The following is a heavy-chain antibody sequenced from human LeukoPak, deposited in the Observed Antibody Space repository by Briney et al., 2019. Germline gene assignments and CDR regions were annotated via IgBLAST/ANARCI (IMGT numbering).Heavy chain of an antibody. J-gene: IGHJ4*02. D-gene: IGHD3-3*01. CDR2: ISSSSSTI. CDR1: GFTFITYS. Sequence: SGGSLRLSCAASGFTFITYSMNWVRQAPGKGLEWVSYISSSSSTIYYADSVKGRFTISRDNAKNSLYLQMNSLRAEDTAVYYCARRETVFGVVTNFDYWGQGVLVTVSS. V-gene: IGHV3-48*01. CDR3: ARRETVFGVVTNFDY.